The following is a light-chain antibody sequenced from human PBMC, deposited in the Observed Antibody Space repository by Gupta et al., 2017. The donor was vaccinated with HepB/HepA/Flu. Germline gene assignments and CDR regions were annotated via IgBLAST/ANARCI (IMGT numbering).Light chain of an antibody. Sequence: DIQITQSPSTLSASVGDRVTITCRASQSISFWLAWYQQKPGSAPKLLISKASGLESGVPSRFRGSGSETEFTLTISGLQPDDFAIYYCQHYSRSSRTFGQGTLVEMK. CDR2: KAS. V-gene: IGKV1-5*03. J-gene: IGKJ1*01. CDR1: QSISFW. CDR3: QHYSRSSRT.